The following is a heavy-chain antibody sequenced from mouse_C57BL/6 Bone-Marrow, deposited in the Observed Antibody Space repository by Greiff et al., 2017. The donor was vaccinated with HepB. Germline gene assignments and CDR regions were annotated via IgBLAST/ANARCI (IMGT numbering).Heavy chain of an antibody. D-gene: IGHD2-4*01. CDR3: ARHVYDYDGNYYAMDY. CDR1: GFSLTSYG. Sequence: QVQLKESGPGLVAPSQSLSITCTVSGFSLTSYGVHWVRQPPGKGLEWLVVIWSDGSTTYNSALKSRLSISKENSKSQVFLKMNSLQTDDTAMYYCARHVYDYDGNYYAMDYWGQGTSVTVSS. CDR2: IWSDGST. V-gene: IGHV2-6-1*01. J-gene: IGHJ4*01.